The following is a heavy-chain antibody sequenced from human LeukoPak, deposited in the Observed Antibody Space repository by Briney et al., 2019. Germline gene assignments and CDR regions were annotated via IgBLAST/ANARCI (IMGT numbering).Heavy chain of an antibody. CDR2: IKQDGSEK. V-gene: IGHV3-7*01. CDR1: GFSFSGYW. D-gene: IGHD6-19*01. Sequence: PGGSLRLSCAASGFSFSGYWMSWVRQAPGKGLEWVANIKQDGSEKYYVDSVKGRFTISRDNAKNSLYLQVNSLRAEDTAVYYCARVVGSGWYRNYFDYWGQGTLVTVSS. J-gene: IGHJ4*02. CDR3: ARVVGSGWYRNYFDY.